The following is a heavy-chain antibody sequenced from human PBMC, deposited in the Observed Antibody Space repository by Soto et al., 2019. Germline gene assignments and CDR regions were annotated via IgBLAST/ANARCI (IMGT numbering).Heavy chain of an antibody. CDR1: GFTFSSYA. Sequence: SLRLSCAASGFTFSSYAMSWVRQAPGKGLEWVSAISGSGGSTYYADSVKGRFTISRDNSKNTLYLQMNSLRAEDTAVYYCAKSGHARGYSYGYGMDVWGQGTTVTVSS. D-gene: IGHD5-18*01. CDR3: AKSGHARGYSYGYGMDV. J-gene: IGHJ6*02. CDR2: ISGSGGST. V-gene: IGHV3-23*01.